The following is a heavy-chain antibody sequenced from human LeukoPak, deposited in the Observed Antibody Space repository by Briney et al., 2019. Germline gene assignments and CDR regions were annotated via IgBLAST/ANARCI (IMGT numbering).Heavy chain of an antibody. D-gene: IGHD6-19*01. J-gene: IGHJ4*02. CDR1: GFTFSSYA. CDR2: INGSGGST. Sequence: PGGSLRLSCAASGFTFSSYAMSWVRQAPGKGLEWVSAINGSGGSTYYADSVKGRFTISRDNSKNTLYLQMNSLRAEDTAVYYCSGWRGGFDYWGQGTLVTVSS. V-gene: IGHV3-23*01. CDR3: SGWRGGFDY.